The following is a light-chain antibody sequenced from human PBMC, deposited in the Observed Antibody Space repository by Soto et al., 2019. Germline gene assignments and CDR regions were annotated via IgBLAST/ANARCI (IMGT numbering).Light chain of an antibody. Sequence: QSVLTQPRSVSGSPGQSVTISCTGTSSDVGGYNYVSWYQQHPGKAPKLMIYDVSKRPSGVPDRFSGSKSGNTASLTISGLQAEDEADYYCCSYAGSYTLVFGGGTKL. J-gene: IGLJ2*01. CDR2: DVS. V-gene: IGLV2-11*01. CDR1: SSDVGGYNY. CDR3: CSYAGSYTLV.